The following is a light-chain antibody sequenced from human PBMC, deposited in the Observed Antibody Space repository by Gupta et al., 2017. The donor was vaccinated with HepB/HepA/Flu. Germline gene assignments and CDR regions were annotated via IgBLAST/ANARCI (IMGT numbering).Light chain of an antibody. CDR3: QAWDSSVV. Sequence: SYELTQPPSVSVSPGQTASITCSGDKLGDKYACWYQQKPGQSPVLVIYQDSKRPSGIPERFSGSNSGNTATLTISGTQAMDEADYYCQAWDSSVVFGGGTKLNVI. CDR1: KLGDKY. V-gene: IGLV3-1*01. J-gene: IGLJ2*01. CDR2: QDS.